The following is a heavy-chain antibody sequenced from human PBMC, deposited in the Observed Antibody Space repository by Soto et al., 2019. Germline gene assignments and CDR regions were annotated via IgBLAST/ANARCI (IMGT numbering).Heavy chain of an antibody. V-gene: IGHV1-3*01. J-gene: IGHJ4*02. CDR3: ARDVGCTNGVCYRGTFDY. CDR2: INAGNGNT. CDR1: GYTFTSYA. Sequence: ASVKVSCKASGYTFTSYAMHWVRQAPGQRLEWMGWINAGNGNTKYSQKFQGRVTITRDTSASTAYMELSSLRSEDTAVYYCARDVGCTNGVCYRGTFDYWGQGTLVTVSS. D-gene: IGHD2-8*01.